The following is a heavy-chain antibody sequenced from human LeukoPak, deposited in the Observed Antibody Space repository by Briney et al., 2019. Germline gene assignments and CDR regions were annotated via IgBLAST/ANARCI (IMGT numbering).Heavy chain of an antibody. J-gene: IGHJ3*01. CDR2: ISSSGDSA. CDR1: GFTFNSYA. Sequence: PGGSLRLSCAASGFTFNSYAMSWVRQAPGKRLEWVSVISSSGDSAYYADPVKGRFTISRDNSKKTLYLQMNSLRVEDTAVYHCVKDPYSSGWYGGNAFDLWGQGTKVTVSS. D-gene: IGHD6-19*01. CDR3: VKDPYSSGWYGGNAFDL. V-gene: IGHV3-23*01.